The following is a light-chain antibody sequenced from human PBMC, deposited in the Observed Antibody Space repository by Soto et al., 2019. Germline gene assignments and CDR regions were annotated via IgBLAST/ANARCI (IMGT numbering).Light chain of an antibody. J-gene: IGKJ2*01. Sequence: EIVMTQSPATLSVSPGERATLSCRASQSVSSNLAWHQQKPGQAPRLLIYGASTRATSIPARFSGSGSGTEFTLTISRLQSEDFAVYYCQRYNNWPPYTFGQGPKLEIK. V-gene: IGKV3-15*01. CDR2: GAS. CDR3: QRYNNWPPYT. CDR1: QSVSSN.